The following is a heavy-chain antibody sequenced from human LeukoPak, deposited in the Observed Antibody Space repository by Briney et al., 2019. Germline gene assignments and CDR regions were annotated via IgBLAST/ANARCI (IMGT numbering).Heavy chain of an antibody. CDR2: INYGGA. D-gene: IGHD3-10*01. CDR1: GFTLNAYY. CDR3: AGGYGSGSFSA. V-gene: IGHV3-11*01. J-gene: IGHJ5*02. Sequence: GGSLRLSCAASGFTLNAYYMSWIRQAPGKGLELIAYINYGGASYADSVKGRFTIPRDNDESSLHLQMNSLRVEDTALYYCAGGYGSGSFSAWGQGTLVTVSS.